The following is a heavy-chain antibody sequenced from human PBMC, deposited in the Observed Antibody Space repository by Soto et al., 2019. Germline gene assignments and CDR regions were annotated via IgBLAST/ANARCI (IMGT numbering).Heavy chain of an antibody. CDR2: ISGGGTTT. CDR1: GFKFSDHY. V-gene: IGHV3-11*01. Sequence: QVQLVESGGGLVEPGGSLRLSCSASGFKFSDHYMTWIRQAPGKGLEWVSKISGGGTTTYYADSVKGRFTVSRDNAKNSLYLQMNSLRDEDTALYSCAGDPFYYASGFWGQGTLVTVSS. D-gene: IGHD3-10*01. J-gene: IGHJ4*02. CDR3: AGDPFYYASGF.